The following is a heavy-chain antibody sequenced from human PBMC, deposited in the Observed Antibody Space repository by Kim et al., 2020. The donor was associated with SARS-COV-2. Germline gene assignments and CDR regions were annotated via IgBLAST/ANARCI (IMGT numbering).Heavy chain of an antibody. V-gene: IGHV3-33*01. D-gene: IGHD2-8*01. Sequence: ACPVKRRFTVSGDDSQNTLYLQMNSLRAEDTTVYYCARDAPAGVYARLDYWGQGTLVTVSS. J-gene: IGHJ4*02. CDR3: ARDAPAGVYARLDY.